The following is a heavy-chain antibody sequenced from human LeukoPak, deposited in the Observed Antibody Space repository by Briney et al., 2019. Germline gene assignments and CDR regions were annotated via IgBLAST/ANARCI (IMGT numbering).Heavy chain of an antibody. CDR2: ISAYNGNT. CDR3: ARSPSITIYKDYYYYMDV. D-gene: IGHD3-9*01. J-gene: IGHJ6*03. Sequence: ASVKVSCKASGYTFTGYYMHWVRQAPGQGLEWIGWISAYNGNTNYAQKLQGRVTMTTDTSTSTAYMELRSLRSDDTAVYYCARSPSITIYKDYYYYMDVWGKGTTVTISS. V-gene: IGHV1-18*04. CDR1: GYTFTGYY.